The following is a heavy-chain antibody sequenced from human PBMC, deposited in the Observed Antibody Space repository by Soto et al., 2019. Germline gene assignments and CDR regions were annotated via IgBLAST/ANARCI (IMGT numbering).Heavy chain of an antibody. Sequence: QLLESGGGLVQPGGSLRLSCAASGFTFGSYAMSWVRQAPGKGLEWVSAISGGGRDSYYADSVKGRFTISRDDSKNTLSLHVNSLRAEDTAVYFCVKEGTGTTSAVFDYWGQGTLATVSS. D-gene: IGHD1-7*01. J-gene: IGHJ4*02. CDR1: GFTFGSYA. CDR2: ISGGGRDS. V-gene: IGHV3-23*01. CDR3: VKEGTGTTSAVFDY.